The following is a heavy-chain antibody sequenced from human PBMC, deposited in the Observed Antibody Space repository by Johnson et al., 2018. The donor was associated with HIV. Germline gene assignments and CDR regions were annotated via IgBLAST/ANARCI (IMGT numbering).Heavy chain of an antibody. D-gene: IGHD2-21*01. CDR1: GFTFSSYW. Sequence: VQLVESGGGVVRPGGSLRLSCAASGFTFSSYWMSWVRQAPGKGLEWVANIKQDGSEKYYVDSVKGRFTISRDNVKNALYLQMNSLRAEDTAVYYCTRGRHSLDAFDVWGQGTMVTVSS. J-gene: IGHJ3*01. CDR2: IKQDGSEK. CDR3: TRGRHSLDAFDV. V-gene: IGHV3-7*01.